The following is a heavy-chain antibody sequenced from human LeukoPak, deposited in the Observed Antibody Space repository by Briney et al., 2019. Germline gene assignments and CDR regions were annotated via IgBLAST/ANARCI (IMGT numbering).Heavy chain of an antibody. CDR1: GFTFDKAW. V-gene: IGHV3-15*05. D-gene: IGHD3-22*01. CDR2: IKSKIHGGTI. CDR3: SRDFDYDDGGAYPDY. Sequence: GGSLRLSCAASGFTFDKAWMTWVRQAPGKGLEWVGRIKSKIHGGTIDYAAPVKGRFTISRDDSENTVYLQMTSLRVDDTAVYYCSRDFDYDDGGAYPDYWGQGTLVTVSS. J-gene: IGHJ4*02.